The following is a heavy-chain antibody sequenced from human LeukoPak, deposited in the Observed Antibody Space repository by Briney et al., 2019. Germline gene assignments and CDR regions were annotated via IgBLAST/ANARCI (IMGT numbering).Heavy chain of an antibody. J-gene: IGHJ5*02. CDR2: IYPGDSDT. V-gene: IGHV5-51*01. CDR3: ARRIAAAGTWWFDP. D-gene: IGHD6-13*01. CDR1: GYSFTSYW. Sequence: GEALKISCKGSGYSFTSYWIGWVRPMPGKVLEWMGIIYPGDSDTRYSPSFQGQVTISADKSISTAYLQWSSLKASDTAMYYCARRIAAAGTWWFDPWGQGTLVTVSS.